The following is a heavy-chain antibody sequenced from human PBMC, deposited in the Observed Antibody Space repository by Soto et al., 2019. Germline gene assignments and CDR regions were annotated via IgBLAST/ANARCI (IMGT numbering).Heavy chain of an antibody. V-gene: IGHV3-33*01. CDR3: ARDRGYSSGLDY. Sequence: LSLTCAASGFTFSSYGMHWVRQAPGKGLEWVAVIWYDGSNKYYADSVKGRFTISRDNSKNTLYLQMNSLRAEDTAVYYCARDRGYSSGLDYWGQGTLVTVSS. J-gene: IGHJ4*02. D-gene: IGHD6-19*01. CDR1: GFTFSSYG. CDR2: IWYDGSNK.